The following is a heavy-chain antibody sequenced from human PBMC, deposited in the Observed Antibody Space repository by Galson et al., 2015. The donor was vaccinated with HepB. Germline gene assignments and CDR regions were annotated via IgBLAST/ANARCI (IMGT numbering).Heavy chain of an antibody. CDR2: INRSGST. CDR1: GGSFSGYY. D-gene: IGHD6-19*01. CDR3: ARQGGYSSMKYGMDV. J-gene: IGHJ6*02. Sequence: SETLSLTCAVYGGSFSGYYWSWIRQPPGKGLEWIGEINRSGSTNYNPSLKSRVTISVDTSKNQFSLKLSSVTAADTAVYYCARQGGYSSMKYGMDVWGQGTTVTVSS. V-gene: IGHV4-34*01.